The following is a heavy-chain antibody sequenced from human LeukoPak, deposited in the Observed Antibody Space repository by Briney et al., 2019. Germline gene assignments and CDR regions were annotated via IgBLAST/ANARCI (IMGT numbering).Heavy chain of an antibody. D-gene: IGHD3-22*01. CDR2: IYYSGST. CDR1: GGSISSYY. J-gene: IGHJ4*02. Sequence: SETLSLTCTVSGGSISSYYWSWIRQPPGKGLEWIGYIYYSGSTNYNPSLKSRVTMSVDTSKNQFSLKLSSVTAADTAVYYCARGSAEDYYDSSGYFDYWGQGTLVTVSS. V-gene: IGHV4-59*01. CDR3: ARGSAEDYYDSSGYFDY.